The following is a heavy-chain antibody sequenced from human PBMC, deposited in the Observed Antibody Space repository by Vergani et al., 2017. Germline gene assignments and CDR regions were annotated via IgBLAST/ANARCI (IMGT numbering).Heavy chain of an antibody. Sequence: EVQLLESGGGLVQPGGSLRLSCAASGFTFSSYAMSWVRQAPGKGLEWVSAISGSGGSTYYADSVKGRFTISRDNSKNTLYLQINSLRAEDTAVYYCTKMAYSSFYYFDYWGQGTLVTVSS. V-gene: IGHV3-23*01. J-gene: IGHJ4*02. CDR3: TKMAYSSFYYFDY. CDR2: ISGSGGST. CDR1: GFTFSSYA. D-gene: IGHD6-6*01.